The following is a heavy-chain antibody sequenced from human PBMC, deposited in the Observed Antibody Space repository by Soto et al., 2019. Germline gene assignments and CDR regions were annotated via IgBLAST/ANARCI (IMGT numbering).Heavy chain of an antibody. CDR1: GFTFSSYS. J-gene: IGHJ4*02. D-gene: IGHD6-13*01. Sequence: EVQLVESGGGLVKPGGSLRLSCAASGFTFSSYSMNWVRQAPGKGLEWVSSISSSSRYIYYADSVKGRFTISRDNAKNSLYLQMNSLRAEDTAVYYCARGAAAGTFDYWGQGTLVTVSS. V-gene: IGHV3-21*01. CDR2: ISSSSRYI. CDR3: ARGAAAGTFDY.